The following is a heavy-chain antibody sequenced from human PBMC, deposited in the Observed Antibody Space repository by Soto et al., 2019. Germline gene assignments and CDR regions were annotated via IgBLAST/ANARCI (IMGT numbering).Heavy chain of an antibody. CDR2: IYYSGST. CDR1: GGSISSYY. Sequence: SETLSLTCTVSGGSISSYYWSWIRQPPGKGLEWIGYIYYSGSTNYNPSLKSRVTISVDTSKNQFSLKLSSLTAADTAVYYCARDGLYCISTSCHNWFDPWGQGTLVTVS. CDR3: ARDGLYCISTSCHNWFDP. D-gene: IGHD2-2*01. V-gene: IGHV4-59*01. J-gene: IGHJ5*02.